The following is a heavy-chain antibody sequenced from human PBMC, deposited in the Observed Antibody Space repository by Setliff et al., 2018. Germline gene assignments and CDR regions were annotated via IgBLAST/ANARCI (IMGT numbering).Heavy chain of an antibody. D-gene: IGHD3-22*01. J-gene: IGHJ4*02. CDR3: ARGPSLRSYSDSSGYRLDH. V-gene: IGHV1-2*04. CDR1: GYTFTAYF. Sequence: VASVKVSCKASGYTFTAYFIHWVRQAPGQGLEWMGWVNPNNGDSNYAQQFQGWVTMTRDTSISTAYMEVRRLKYDDTAVYYCARGPSLRSYSDSSGYRLDHWGQGTLVTVSS. CDR2: VNPNNGDS.